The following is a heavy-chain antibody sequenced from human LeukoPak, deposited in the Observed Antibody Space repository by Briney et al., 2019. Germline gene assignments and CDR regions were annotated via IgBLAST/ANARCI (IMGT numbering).Heavy chain of an antibody. V-gene: IGHV3-66*01. D-gene: IGHD4/OR15-4a*01. CDR3: AKNPVGAMVGFDY. CDR2: IYSGGST. Sequence: PGGSLRLSCAASGFTVSSNYMSWVRQAPGKGLGWVSVIYSGGSTYYADSVKGRFTISRDNSKNTLYLQMNSLRAEDTAVYYCAKNPVGAMVGFDYWGQGTLVTVSS. CDR1: GFTVSSNY. J-gene: IGHJ4*02.